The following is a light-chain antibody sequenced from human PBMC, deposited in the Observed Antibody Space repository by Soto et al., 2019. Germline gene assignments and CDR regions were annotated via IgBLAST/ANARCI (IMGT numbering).Light chain of an antibody. J-gene: IGLJ2*01. CDR2: LNSDGSH. CDR3: QTWGTGINVV. CDR1: SGHSSYA. Sequence: QLVLTQSPSASASLGASVKLTCTLSSGHSSYAIAWHQQQPEKGPRYLMKLNSDGSHSKGDGIPDRFSGSSSGAERYLTISSLQSEDDADYYCQTWGTGINVVFGGGTKLTVL. V-gene: IGLV4-69*01.